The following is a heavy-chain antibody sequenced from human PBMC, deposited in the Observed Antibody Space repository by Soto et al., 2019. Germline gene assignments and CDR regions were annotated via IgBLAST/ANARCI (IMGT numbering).Heavy chain of an antibody. J-gene: IGHJ4*02. CDR2: IFNSGSS. D-gene: IGHD3-22*01. CDR3: ARGQSYDRMPDD. V-gene: IGHV4-59*01. Sequence: TRCLRDSVSAGSLGTYYGSWIRQPPGKGLEWIGYIFNSGSSNYNSSLQRRVTISLDTPKNQLSLKLSSVTAADSSLYYCARGQSYDRMPDDWVQGTLVTV. CDR1: AGSLGTYY.